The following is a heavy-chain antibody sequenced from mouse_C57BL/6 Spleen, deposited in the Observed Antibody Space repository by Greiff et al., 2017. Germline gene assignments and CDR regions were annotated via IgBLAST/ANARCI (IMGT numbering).Heavy chain of an antibody. D-gene: IGHD1-1*01. V-gene: IGHV1-61*01. CDR3: ARRGSILYYAMDY. J-gene: IGHJ4*01. CDR2: IYPSDSET. CDR1: GYTFTSYW. Sequence: QVQLQQPGAELVRPGSSVKLSCKASGYTFTSYWMDWVKQRPGQGLEWIGNIYPSDSETHYNQKFKDKATLTVDKSSSTAYMQLSSLTSEDSAVYCCARRGSILYYAMDYWGQGTSVTVSS.